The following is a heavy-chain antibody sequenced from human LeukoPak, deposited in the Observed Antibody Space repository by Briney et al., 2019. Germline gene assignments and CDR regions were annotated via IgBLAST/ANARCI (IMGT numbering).Heavy chain of an antibody. V-gene: IGHV3-11*01. CDR3: ARYTAVSSPGPFDI. CDR1: GFTFSDYY. D-gene: IGHD4-17*01. CDR2: ISSSGSTI. Sequence: GGSLRLSCAASGFTFSDYYMSWIRQAPGKGLEWVSYISSSGSTIYYADSVKGRFTISRDNAKNSVYLQMNSLRVEDTAMYYCARYTAVSSPGPFDIWGQGTTVTVSS. J-gene: IGHJ3*02.